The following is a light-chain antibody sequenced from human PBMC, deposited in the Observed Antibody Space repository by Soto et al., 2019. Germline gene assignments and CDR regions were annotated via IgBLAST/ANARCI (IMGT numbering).Light chain of an antibody. CDR3: QQYANWPLT. Sequence: EIVMTQSPATLSVSPGEVATLSCRASQGIGNTLAWYQQKPGQTPRLLIYRTSIRATGVPARCSGSASGTEFTLTITSLQSEDFAVYDFQQYANWPLTFGGGTKIESK. CDR1: QGIGNT. CDR2: RTS. J-gene: IGKJ4*01. V-gene: IGKV3-15*01.